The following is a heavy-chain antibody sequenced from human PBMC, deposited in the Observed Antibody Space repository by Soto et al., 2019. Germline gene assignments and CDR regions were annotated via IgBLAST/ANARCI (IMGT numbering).Heavy chain of an antibody. CDR2: IYYSGRT. D-gene: IGHD5-18*01. V-gene: IGHV4-31*03. CDR1: GGSISSGGYY. CDR3: ARWDHPAMVREA. Sequence: QVQLQESGPGLVKPSQTLSLTCTVSGGSISSGGYYWSWIRQHPGKGLAWIGYIYYSGRTYYNPSVMSGVTIAADTSKNQFSRKLSSVTAADTAVYYCARWDHPAMVREAGGEGTLVTVSS. J-gene: IGHJ4*02.